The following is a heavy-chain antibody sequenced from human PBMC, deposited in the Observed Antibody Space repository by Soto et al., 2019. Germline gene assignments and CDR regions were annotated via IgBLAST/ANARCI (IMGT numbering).Heavy chain of an antibody. J-gene: IGHJ5*02. CDR2: ISSSSSTI. V-gene: IGHV3-48*02. CDR1: GFTFSSYS. Sequence: GGSLRLSCAASGFTFSSYSMNWVRQAPGKGLEWVSYISSSSSTIYYADSVKGRFTISRDNAKNSLYLQMNSLRDEDTAVYYCARDPVKQQLVRPSRWYDPWGQGTLVTVSS. D-gene: IGHD6-13*01. CDR3: ARDPVKQQLVRPSRWYDP.